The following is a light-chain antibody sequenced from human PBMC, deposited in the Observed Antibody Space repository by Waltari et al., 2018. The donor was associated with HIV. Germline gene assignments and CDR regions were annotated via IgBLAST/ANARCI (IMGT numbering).Light chain of an antibody. Sequence: QSALTQPRSVSGSPGQSVTISCTGSTSNIGNTKYVSWYQHNPGKVPKLIIYDGPKRPSGVPDRISGSKSGNTASLTISGLQAEDEADYYCCSFAGPYSWVFGEGTKLTVL. J-gene: IGLJ3*02. CDR1: TSNIGNTKY. CDR3: CSFAGPYSWV. CDR2: DGP. V-gene: IGLV2-11*01.